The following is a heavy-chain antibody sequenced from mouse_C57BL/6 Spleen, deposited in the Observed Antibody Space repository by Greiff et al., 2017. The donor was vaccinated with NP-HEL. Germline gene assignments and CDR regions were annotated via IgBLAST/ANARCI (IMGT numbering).Heavy chain of an antibody. V-gene: IGHV1-59*01. J-gene: IGHJ3*01. CDR1: GYTFTSYW. CDR2: IDPSDSYT. Sequence: VQLQQPGAELVRPGTSVKLSCKASGYTFTSYWMHWVKQRPGQGLEWIGVIDPSDSYTNYNQKFKGKATLTVDTSSSTAYMQLSSLTSEDSAVYYCARRRNYGYDWFAYWGQGTLVTVSA. D-gene: IGHD2-2*01. CDR3: ARRRNYGYDWFAY.